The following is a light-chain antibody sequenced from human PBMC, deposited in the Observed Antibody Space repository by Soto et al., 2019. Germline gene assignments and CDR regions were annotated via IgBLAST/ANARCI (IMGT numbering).Light chain of an antibody. CDR3: KQYKEWPPFT. J-gene: IGKJ5*01. CDR1: QYVSNK. CDR2: GAS. Sequence: EIVMTQSQATLSVSPGETATLSCRASQYVSNKVAWYQQKPGQAPSLLILGASTRATGVPARFSGSGSGTEFTLSISSLQSEDFAVYYCKQYKEWPPFTFGQGTRLEIK. V-gene: IGKV3-15*01.